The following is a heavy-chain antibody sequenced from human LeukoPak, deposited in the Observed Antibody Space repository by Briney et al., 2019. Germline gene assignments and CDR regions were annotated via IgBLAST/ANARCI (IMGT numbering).Heavy chain of an antibody. CDR1: GFTFSNYA. CDR2: ISDSGGKT. D-gene: IGHD6-25*01. V-gene: IGHV3-23*01. J-gene: IGHJ4*02. CDR3: ARERAGLYDD. Sequence: GGSLRLSCAPSGFTFSNYAMSWVRQAPGKGLEGVSAISDSGGKTYYADSVKGRSTTFRDNSKNTLDLQLDSLRAEDTAVYYCARERAGLYDDWGQGTLVTVSS.